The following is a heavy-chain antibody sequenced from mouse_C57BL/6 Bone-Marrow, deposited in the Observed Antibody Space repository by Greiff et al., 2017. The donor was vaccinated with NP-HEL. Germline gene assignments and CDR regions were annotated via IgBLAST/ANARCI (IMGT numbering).Heavy chain of an antibody. D-gene: IGHD2-2*01. CDR3: LMVTTDLDY. CDR2: IYPGDGDT. Sequence: QVQLQQSGPELVKPGASVKISCKASGYAFSSSWMNWVKQRPGKGLEWIGRIYPGDGDTNYNGKFKGKATLTADKSSSTAYMQLSSLTSEDSAVYYCLMVTTDLDYWGQGTTLTVSS. CDR1: GYAFSSSW. V-gene: IGHV1-82*01. J-gene: IGHJ2*01.